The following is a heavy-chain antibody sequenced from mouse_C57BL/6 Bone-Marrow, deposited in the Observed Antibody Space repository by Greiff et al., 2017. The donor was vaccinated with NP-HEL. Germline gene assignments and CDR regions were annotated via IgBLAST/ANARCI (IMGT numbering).Heavy chain of an antibody. CDR1: GYSITSGYY. Sequence: EVQLQQSGPGLVKPSQSLSLTCSVTGYSITSGYYWNWIRQFPGNKLEWMGYISYDGSNNYNPSLKNRNSITRDTSKNQFFLKLNSVTTEDTATYYCASGRQLRLRFAYWGQGTLVTVSA. CDR2: ISYDGSN. CDR3: ASGRQLRLRFAY. V-gene: IGHV3-6*01. J-gene: IGHJ3*01. D-gene: IGHD3-2*02.